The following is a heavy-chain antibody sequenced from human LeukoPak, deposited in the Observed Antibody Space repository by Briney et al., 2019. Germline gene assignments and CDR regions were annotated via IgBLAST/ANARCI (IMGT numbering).Heavy chain of an antibody. J-gene: IGHJ6*03. D-gene: IGHD3-3*01. V-gene: IGHV3-7*01. CDR3: ARERKLDDFWTLYYYYYYMDG. Sequence: PGGSLRLSCAASGFTFSSYWMSWVRQAPGKGLEWVANIKQDGSEKYYVDSVKGRFTISRDNAKNSLHLQMNSLRAEDTALYYCARERKLDDFWTLYYYYYYMDGWGKGTTVTVSS. CDR2: IKQDGSEK. CDR1: GFTFSSYW.